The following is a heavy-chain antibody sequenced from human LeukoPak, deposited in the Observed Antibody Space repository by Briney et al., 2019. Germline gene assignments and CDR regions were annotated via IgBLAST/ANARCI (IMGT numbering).Heavy chain of an antibody. Sequence: GALRLSCAASGFIFSDYYMSWIRQAPAKGLEWVSYISSGGSTIYYADSVKGRFTISRDNAKNSLYLQMNSLRAEDTAVYYCGRDLPTVTSIDYWGQGTLVTVSS. D-gene: IGHD4-17*01. V-gene: IGHV3-11*04. J-gene: IGHJ4*02. CDR1: GFIFSDYY. CDR3: GRDLPTVTSIDY. CDR2: ISSGGSTI.